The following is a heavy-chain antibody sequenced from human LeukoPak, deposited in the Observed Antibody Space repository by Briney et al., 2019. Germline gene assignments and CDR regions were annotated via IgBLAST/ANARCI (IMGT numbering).Heavy chain of an antibody. CDR3: AHRPGFGESGLAR. CDR1: GGSISSYYC. V-gene: IGHV2-5*08. D-gene: IGHD3-10*01. J-gene: IGHJ4*02. CDR2: IYWDDDK. Sequence: TLSLTCTVSGGSISSYYCSWIRQPPGKALEWLALIYWDDDKRYSPSLKSRLTITKDTSKNQVVLTMTNMDPVDTATYYCAHRPGFGESGLARWGQGTLVTVSS.